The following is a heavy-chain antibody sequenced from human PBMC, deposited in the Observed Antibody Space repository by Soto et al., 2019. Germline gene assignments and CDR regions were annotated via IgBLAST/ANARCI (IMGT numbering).Heavy chain of an antibody. CDR2: ISGSGGST. CDR1: GFTFSSYA. D-gene: IGHD6-6*01. V-gene: IGHV3-23*01. CDR3: ANSPHIAEYSSPGSFDY. Sequence: GGSLRLSCAASGFTFSSYAMSWVRQAPGKGLEWVSAISGSGGSTYYADSVKGRFTSSRDNSKNTLYLQMNSLRAEDTAVYYCANSPHIAEYSSPGSFDYWGQGTLVTVSS. J-gene: IGHJ4*02.